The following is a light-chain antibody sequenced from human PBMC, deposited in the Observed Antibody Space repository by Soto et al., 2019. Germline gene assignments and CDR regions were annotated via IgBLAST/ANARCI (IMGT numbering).Light chain of an antibody. J-gene: IGKJ1*01. CDR2: GAS. Sequence: ASQDISHYLAWYQQKPGKAPKILIYGASSLQSGVPSRFSGSGSGTAFTRTHTSLLRGHFTPSYPLQRFKKPPTYRQGTKVDIK. CDR1: QDISHY. V-gene: IGKV1-12*01. CDR3: LQRFKKPPT.